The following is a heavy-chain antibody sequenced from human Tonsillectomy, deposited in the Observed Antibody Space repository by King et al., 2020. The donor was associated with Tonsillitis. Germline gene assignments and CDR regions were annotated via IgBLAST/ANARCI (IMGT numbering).Heavy chain of an antibody. J-gene: IGHJ4*02. CDR1: GGSMSPYY. D-gene: IGHD1-26*01. CDR2: IYYIGST. V-gene: IGHV4-59*01. Sequence: VQLQESGPGLVKPSETLSLTCTVSGGSMSPYYWSWIRQPPGEGLEWIGYIYYIGSTNYNPSLKSRVTISVDTSKNQFSLKLSSVRAADTAVYYCARYDVGGSMGGGFDYWGQGTLVTVSS. CDR3: ARYDVGGSMGGGFDY.